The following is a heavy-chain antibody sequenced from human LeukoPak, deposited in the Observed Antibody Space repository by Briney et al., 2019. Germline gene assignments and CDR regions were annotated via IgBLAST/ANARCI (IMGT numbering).Heavy chain of an antibody. CDR1: GYTFTSYG. J-gene: IGHJ3*02. CDR3: ARDTPSIAARLDAFDI. CDR2: ISAYNGNT. Sequence: ASVKVSRKASGYTFTSYGISWVRQAPGQGLEWMGWISAYNGNTNYAQKLQGRVTMTTDTSTSTAYMELRSLRSDDTAVYYCARDTPSIAARLDAFDIWGQGTMVTVSS. D-gene: IGHD6-6*01. V-gene: IGHV1-18*01.